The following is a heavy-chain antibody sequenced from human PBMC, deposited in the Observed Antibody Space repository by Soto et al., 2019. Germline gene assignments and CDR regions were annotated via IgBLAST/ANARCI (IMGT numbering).Heavy chain of an antibody. J-gene: IGHJ6*02. Sequence: VNVSCKASGYPFPSSGISGVRQAPGQGLEWMGWISAYNGNTNYAQKLQGRVTMTTDTSTSTAYMELRSLRSDDTAVYYCARARGRGYSYGPPYYYSGMDVWGQGTTVPVS. D-gene: IGHD5-18*01. V-gene: IGHV1-18*04. CDR1: GYPFPSSG. CDR2: ISAYNGNT. CDR3: ARARGRGYSYGPPYYYSGMDV.